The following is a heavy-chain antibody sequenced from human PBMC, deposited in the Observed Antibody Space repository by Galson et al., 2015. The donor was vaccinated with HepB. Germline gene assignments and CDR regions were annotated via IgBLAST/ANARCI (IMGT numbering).Heavy chain of an antibody. J-gene: IGHJ5*02. V-gene: IGHV5-10-1*01. CDR3: ARMPEGGYSYGYNWFDP. Sequence: QSGAEVKKPGESLRISCQGSGYTFTNYVISWVRQMPGKGLEWMGRIDPRDSYINYSPSFEGHVTISADKSISTAYLQWRSLKVSDTAMYFCARMPEGGYSYGYNWFDPWGQGTLVTVSS. CDR1: GYTFTNYV. CDR2: IDPRDSYI. D-gene: IGHD5-18*01.